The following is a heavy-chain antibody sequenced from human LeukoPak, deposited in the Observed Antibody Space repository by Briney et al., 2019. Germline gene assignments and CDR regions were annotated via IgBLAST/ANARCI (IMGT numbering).Heavy chain of an antibody. D-gene: IGHD6-13*01. CDR3: AGQQLPGY. V-gene: IGHV3-30*03. Sequence: GGSLRLSCAASGFTFSSYGMHWVRQAPGKGLEWVAVISYDGSNKYYADSVKGRFTISRDNAKNSLYLQMNSLRAEDTAVYYCAGQQLPGYWGQGTLVTVSS. CDR2: ISYDGSNK. J-gene: IGHJ4*02. CDR1: GFTFSSYG.